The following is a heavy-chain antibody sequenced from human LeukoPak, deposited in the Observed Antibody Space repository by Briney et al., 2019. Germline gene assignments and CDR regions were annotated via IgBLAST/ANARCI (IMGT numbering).Heavy chain of an antibody. D-gene: IGHD4-17*01. CDR3: ARPITVTSPDAFDI. Sequence: GGSLRLSCGASGFTFSSYAMSWVRQAPGRGPEWVSAISGSGDKTYYADSVKGRFTISRDNSKNTLYLQMNSLRAEDTAVYYCARPITVTSPDAFDIWGQGTMVTVSS. CDR2: ISGSGDKT. CDR1: GFTFSSYA. J-gene: IGHJ3*02. V-gene: IGHV3-23*01.